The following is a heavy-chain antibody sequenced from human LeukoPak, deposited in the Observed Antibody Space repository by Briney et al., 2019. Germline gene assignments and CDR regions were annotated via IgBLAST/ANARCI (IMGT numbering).Heavy chain of an antibody. CDR1: GYSISSGSYY. J-gene: IGHJ6*03. CDR2: IYTSGST. CDR3: ARNPRNYDFWSGYQYPYYYMDV. V-gene: IGHV4-61*02. Sequence: SETLSLTCAVSGYSISSGSYYWSWIRQPAGKGLEWIGRIYTSGSTNYNPSLKSRVTISVDTSKNQFSLKLSSVTAADTAVYYCARNPRNYDFWSGYQYPYYYMDVWGKGTTVTVSS. D-gene: IGHD3-3*01.